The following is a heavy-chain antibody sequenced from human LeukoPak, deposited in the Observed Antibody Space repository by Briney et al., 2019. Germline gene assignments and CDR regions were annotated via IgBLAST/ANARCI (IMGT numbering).Heavy chain of an antibody. Sequence: GGSLRLSYAPSGFTFSTYWMGWVRQAPGKGLEWLANINQGGSEKYYVDSVKGRFTISRDNAKNSLFLQVNSLRAEDTAVYYCARDVGDLWGQGTLVTVSS. CDR1: GFTFSTYW. CDR2: INQGGSEK. D-gene: IGHD2-21*02. CDR3: ARDVGDL. V-gene: IGHV3-7*01. J-gene: IGHJ4*02.